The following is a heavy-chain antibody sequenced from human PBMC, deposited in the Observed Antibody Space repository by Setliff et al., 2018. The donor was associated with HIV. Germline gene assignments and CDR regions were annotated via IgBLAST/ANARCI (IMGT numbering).Heavy chain of an antibody. CDR2: IYHSEST. CDR1: GDSVSSRSYY. V-gene: IGHV4-39*01. D-gene: IGHD3-22*01. CDR3: ARQAIFGYYDSSGYLDY. J-gene: IGHJ4*02. Sequence: SETLSLTCTVSGDSVSSRSYYWGWIRQPPGKGLEWIGSIYHSESTYYNPSLKSRVTISVDTSKNLFSLRLSSVTASDTAVYYCARQAIFGYYDSSGYLDYWGQGTLVTVSS.